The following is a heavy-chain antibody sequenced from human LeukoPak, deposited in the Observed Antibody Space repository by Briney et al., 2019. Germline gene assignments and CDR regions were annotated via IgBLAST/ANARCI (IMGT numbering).Heavy chain of an antibody. V-gene: IGHV3-66*01. D-gene: IGHD6-13*01. CDR3: ARDLKITAAGKIYYGMDV. CDR2: IYSGGST. CDR1: GFTVSSYH. Sequence: GGSLRLSCAASGFTVSSYHMSWVRQAPGKGLEWFSVIYSGGSTYYADSVKGRFTISRDNSKNTLHLQMISLRAEDTAVYYCARDLKITAAGKIYYGMDVWGQGTTVSVSS. J-gene: IGHJ6*02.